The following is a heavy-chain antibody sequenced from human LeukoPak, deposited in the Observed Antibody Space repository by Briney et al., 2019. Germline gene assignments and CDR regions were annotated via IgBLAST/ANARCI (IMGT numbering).Heavy chain of an antibody. CDR3: ATWSSSWPYYFDY. CDR2: IIPIFGTA. CDR1: GSTFTSYA. J-gene: IGHJ4*02. Sequence: ASVYLSCNSSGSTFTSYAISWVRHRPGQGLEWKGGIIPIFGTANYSQKFPGRVTITADESTSTAYMELSSLRSEDTAVYYCATWSSSWPYYFDYWGQGTLVTVSS. D-gene: IGHD6-13*01. V-gene: IGHV1-69*01.